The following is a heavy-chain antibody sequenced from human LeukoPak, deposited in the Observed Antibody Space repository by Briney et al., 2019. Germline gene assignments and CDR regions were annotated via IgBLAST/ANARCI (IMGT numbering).Heavy chain of an antibody. CDR2: ISGSGGKT. V-gene: IGHV3-23*01. J-gene: IGHJ6*02. D-gene: IGHD1-1*01. Sequence: GGSLRLSCAVTGFTFNNYAMSWVRQAPGKGLECVSVISGSGGKTDYAASVKGRFTISRDNPKNTLYLQMNSLRAEDTAVYYCAKDVVTTNFYYYGMDVWGQGTTVTVSS. CDR1: GFTFNNYA. CDR3: AKDVVTTNFYYYGMDV.